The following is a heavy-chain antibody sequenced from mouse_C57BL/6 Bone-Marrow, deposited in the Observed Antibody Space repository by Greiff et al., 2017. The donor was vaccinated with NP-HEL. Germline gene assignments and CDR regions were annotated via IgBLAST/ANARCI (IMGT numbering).Heavy chain of an antibody. Sequence: QVPLQQPGAELVRPGSSVKLSCKASGYTFTSYWMDWVKQRPGQGLEWIGNIYPSDSETHYNQQFLNKATLTVDKSSSTAYMQLSSLTSEDSAVYYCARGPYDGYYGGYFDVGGTGTTVTVSS. CDR3: ARGPYDGYYGGYFDV. J-gene: IGHJ1*03. D-gene: IGHD2-3*01. CDR2: IYPSDSET. V-gene: IGHV1-61*01. CDR1: GYTFTSYW.